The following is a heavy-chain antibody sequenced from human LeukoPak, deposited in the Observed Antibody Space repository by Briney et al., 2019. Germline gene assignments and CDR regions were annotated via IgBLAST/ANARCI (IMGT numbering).Heavy chain of an antibody. V-gene: IGHV4-39*01. CDR3: ARHLLSSGWAFDY. CDR1: GFTFSSYSMN. Sequence: AGGSLRLSCAASGFTFSSYSMNWVRQPPGKGLEWIGSIYYSGSTYYNPSLKSRATISVDTSKNQFSLNLNSVTAADTAVYYCARHLLSSGWAFDYWGQGTLVIVSS. J-gene: IGHJ4*02. CDR2: IYYSGST. D-gene: IGHD6-19*01.